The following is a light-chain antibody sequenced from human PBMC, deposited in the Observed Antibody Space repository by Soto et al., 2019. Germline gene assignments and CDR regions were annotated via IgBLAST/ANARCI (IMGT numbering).Light chain of an antibody. Sequence: QCVLTQPSSVSGSPGQSITISCTGTSSDVGGYNYVSWYQQHPGKAPKPMIYDVTNRPSGVSNRFSGSKSGNTASLTISGLQAEDEADYYCSSYTSSTSFYFGTGTKVTVL. CDR1: SSDVGGYNY. J-gene: IGLJ1*01. CDR2: DVT. CDR3: SSYTSSTSFY. V-gene: IGLV2-14*01.